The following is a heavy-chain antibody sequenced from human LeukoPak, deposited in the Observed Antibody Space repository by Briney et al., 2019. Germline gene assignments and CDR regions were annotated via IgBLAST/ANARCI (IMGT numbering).Heavy chain of an antibody. CDR2: ISSSSSYT. CDR1: GFTFSDYY. CDR3: AKSGEQWLVLGAPGY. D-gene: IGHD6-19*01. Sequence: GGSLRLSCAASGFTFSDYYMSWIRQAPGKGLEWVSYISSSSSYTNYADSVKGRFTISRDNAKNSLYLQMNSLRAEDTAVYYCAKSGEQWLVLGAPGYWGQGTLVTVSS. V-gene: IGHV3-11*06. J-gene: IGHJ4*02.